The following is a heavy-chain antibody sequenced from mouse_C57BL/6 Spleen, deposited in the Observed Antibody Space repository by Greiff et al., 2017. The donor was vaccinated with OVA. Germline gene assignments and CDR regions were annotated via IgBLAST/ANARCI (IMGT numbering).Heavy chain of an antibody. CDR3: ARSYYGSSYGWYFDV. CDR1: GYTFTDHT. J-gene: IGHJ1*03. D-gene: IGHD1-1*01. V-gene: IGHV1-78*01. CDR2: IYPRDGST. Sequence: VQLQQSDAELVKPGASVKISCKVSGYTFTDHTIHWMKQRPEQGLEWIGYIYPRDGSTKYNVKFKGKATLTADKSSSTAYMQLNSLTSEDSAVYFCARSYYGSSYGWYFDVWGTGTTVTVSS.